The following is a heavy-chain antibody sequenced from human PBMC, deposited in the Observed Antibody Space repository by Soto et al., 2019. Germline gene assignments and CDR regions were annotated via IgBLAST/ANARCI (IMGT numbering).Heavy chain of an antibody. Sequence: AAVKASCKEPRVALACSDRRSLRQCTGQGLEWMGWMNPNSGNTGYAQKLQGRVTMTRNTSISTAYMELSSLRSEDTAVYYCARERSGTTSGYGMDVWGQGSTVTVSS. CDR3: ARERSGTTSGYGMDV. D-gene: IGHD1-7*01. V-gene: IGHV1-8*01. CDR2: MNPNSGNT. CDR1: RVALACSD. J-gene: IGHJ6*02.